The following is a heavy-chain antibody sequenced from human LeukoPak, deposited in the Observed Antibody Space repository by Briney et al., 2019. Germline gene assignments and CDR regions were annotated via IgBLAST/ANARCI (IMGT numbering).Heavy chain of an antibody. CDR1: GFTFSSCA. Sequence: GGSLRLSCAASGFTFSSCAMSWVRQAPGKGLEWVSSISGKGSIIYYADCLRGGFTISRDNSKNTLYLQMNSLSAEDTAIYYCAVTYYYDSSGYYYLPFDYWGQGTLVTVSS. CDR3: AVTYYYDSSGYYYLPFDY. CDR2: ISGKGSII. J-gene: IGHJ4*02. V-gene: IGHV3-23*01. D-gene: IGHD3-22*01.